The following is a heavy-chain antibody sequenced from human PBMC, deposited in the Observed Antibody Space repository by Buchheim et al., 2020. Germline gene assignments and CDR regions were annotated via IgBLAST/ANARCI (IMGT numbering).Heavy chain of an antibody. CDR2: IYYSGSA. J-gene: IGHJ6*02. Sequence: QLQLHESGPGLVKPSETLSLTCTVSRGSISSPTYYWGWIRQPPGKGLEWIGTIYYSGSAYYNSSPESRVTISVDTPKNQFSLKLRSVTAADTGVYYCATLYYGMDVWGQGTT. V-gene: IGHV4-39*01. CDR1: RGSISSPTYY. CDR3: ATLYYGMDV.